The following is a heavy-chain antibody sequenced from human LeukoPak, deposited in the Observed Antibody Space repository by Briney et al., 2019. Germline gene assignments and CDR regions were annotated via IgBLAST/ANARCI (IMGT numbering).Heavy chain of an antibody. J-gene: IGHJ4*02. D-gene: IGHD2-15*01. CDR1: GGSFSDYY. CDR3: AKRRHCSSGSCYAFDY. V-gene: IGHV4-34*01. CDR2: INHSGNT. Sequence: SETLSLTCAVYGGSFSDYYWSWIRQPPGKGLEWIGEINHSGNTNYNPSLKSRVTISVDTSKNQFTLKVSSVTAADTAVYYCAKRRHCSSGSCYAFDYWGQGTLVTVSS.